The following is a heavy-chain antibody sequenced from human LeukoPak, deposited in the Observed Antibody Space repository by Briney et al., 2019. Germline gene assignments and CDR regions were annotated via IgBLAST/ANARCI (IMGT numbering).Heavy chain of an antibody. Sequence: SQTLSLTCAISGDSVSSNSAAWNWIRQSPSRGLEWLGRTYYRSKWYNDYAVSVKSRITINPDTSKNQFSLQLNSVTPEDTAVYYCARDLGSGWYGLYYFDYWGQGTLVTVSS. CDR3: ARDLGSGWYGLYYFDY. CDR1: GDSVSSNSAA. J-gene: IGHJ4*02. D-gene: IGHD6-19*01. V-gene: IGHV6-1*01. CDR2: TYYRSKWYN.